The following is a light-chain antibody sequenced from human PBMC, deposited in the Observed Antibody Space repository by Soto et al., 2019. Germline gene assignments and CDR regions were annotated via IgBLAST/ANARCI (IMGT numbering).Light chain of an antibody. J-gene: IGKJ1*01. V-gene: IGKV1-5*03. Sequence: DIQMTQSPSTLSGSVGDRVTITCRASQTISSWLAWYQQKPGKAPKLLIYKASTLKSGVPSRFSGSGSGTEFTLTISSLQPDDFAPYCCQHYNSYSEAFGKGTKVELK. CDR2: KAS. CDR3: QHYNSYSEA. CDR1: QTISSW.